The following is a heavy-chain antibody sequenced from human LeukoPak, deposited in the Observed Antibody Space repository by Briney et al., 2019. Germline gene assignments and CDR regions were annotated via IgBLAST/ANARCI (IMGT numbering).Heavy chain of an antibody. V-gene: IGHV1-2*02. D-gene: IGHD6-13*01. CDR2: INPNSGGT. CDR1: GGTFSSYA. Sequence: GASVKVSCKASGGTFSSYAISWVRQAPGQGLEWMGWINPNSGGTNYAQKFQGRVTMTRDTSISTAYMELSRLRSDDTAVYYCARKWRNHSSSWYYNWFDPWGQGTLVTVSS. CDR3: ARKWRNHSSSWYYNWFDP. J-gene: IGHJ5*02.